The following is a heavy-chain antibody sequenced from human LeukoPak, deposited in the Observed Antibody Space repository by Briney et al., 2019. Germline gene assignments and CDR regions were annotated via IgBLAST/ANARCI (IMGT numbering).Heavy chain of an antibody. CDR3: ARAGGWSPNSWFDP. J-gene: IGHJ5*02. Sequence: PSETLSLTCTVSGGPISSYYWSWIRQPPGKGLEWIGYIYYSGSTNYNPSLKSRVTISVDTSKNQFSLKLSSVTAADTAVYYCARAGGWSPNSWFDPWGQGTLVTVSS. CDR2: IYYSGST. CDR1: GGPISSYY. V-gene: IGHV4-59*01. D-gene: IGHD6-19*01.